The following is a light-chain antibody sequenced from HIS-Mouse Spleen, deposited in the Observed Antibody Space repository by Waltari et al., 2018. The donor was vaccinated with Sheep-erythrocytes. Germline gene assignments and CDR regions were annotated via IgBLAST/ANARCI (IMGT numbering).Light chain of an antibody. CDR1: SSDVGSYNL. CDR2: EGS. J-gene: IGLJ3*02. CDR3: CSYAGSSTWV. V-gene: IGLV2-23*01. Sequence: QSALTQPASVSGSPGQSITIPCTGTSSDVGSYNLVSWYQQHPGKAPKLMIYEGSKRPSRVSNRFSGSKAGNTASLTISGLHAEDEADYYCCSYAGSSTWVFGGGTKLTVL.